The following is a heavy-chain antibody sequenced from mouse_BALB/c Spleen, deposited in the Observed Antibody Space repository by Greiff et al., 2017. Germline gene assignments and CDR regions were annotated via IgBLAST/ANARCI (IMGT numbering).Heavy chain of an antibody. CDR2: IWAGGST. CDR3: ARDYDYDGAY. Sequence: QVQLKESGPSLVAPSQSLSITCTVSGFSLTSYGVHWVRQPPGKGLEWLGVIWAGGSTNYNSALMSRLSISKDNSKSQVFLKMNSLQTDDTAMYYCARDYDYDGAYWGQGTLVTVSA. J-gene: IGHJ3*01. V-gene: IGHV2-9*02. D-gene: IGHD2-4*01. CDR1: GFSLTSYG.